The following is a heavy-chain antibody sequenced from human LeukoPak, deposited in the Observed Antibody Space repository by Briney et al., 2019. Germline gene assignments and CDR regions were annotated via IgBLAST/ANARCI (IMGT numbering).Heavy chain of an antibody. V-gene: IGHV3-7*01. D-gene: IGHD3-10*01. CDR2: IKQDGSEK. Sequence: PGGSLRLSCAASGFTFSSYWMSWVRQAPGKGLEWVANIKQDGSEKYYVDSVKGRFTISRDNAKNSLYLQMNSLRAEDTAVYYCARLRYYYGSGNHFDYWGQGTLVTVSS. CDR1: GFTFSSYW. J-gene: IGHJ4*02. CDR3: ARLRYYYGSGNHFDY.